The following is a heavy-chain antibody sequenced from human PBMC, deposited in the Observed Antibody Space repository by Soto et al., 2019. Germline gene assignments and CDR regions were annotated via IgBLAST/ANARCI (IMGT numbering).Heavy chain of an antibody. CDR3: ARHITTFRSGWYGNWFDP. Sequence: SETLSLTCTVSGGSISSSSYYWGWIRQPPGKGLEWIGSIYYSGSTYYNPSLKSRVTISVDTSKNQFSLKLSSVTAADTAVYYCARHITTFRSGWYGNWFDPWGQGTLVTVSS. CDR1: GGSISSSSYY. D-gene: IGHD6-19*01. J-gene: IGHJ5*02. V-gene: IGHV4-39*01. CDR2: IYYSGST.